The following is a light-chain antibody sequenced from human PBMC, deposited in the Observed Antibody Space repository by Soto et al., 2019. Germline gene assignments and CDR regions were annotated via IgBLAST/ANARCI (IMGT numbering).Light chain of an antibody. CDR2: KSS. CDR3: QQYNDYSWT. V-gene: IGKV1-5*03. Sequence: DIPMTQSPSTLSASVGDRVAITGRASQSISIWLAWYQQKPGKAPKLLIYKSSSLESGVASRFRGSGSGTEYTLTISSLQPDECAPYYIQQYNDYSWTFGQGTKVEIK. CDR1: QSISIW. J-gene: IGKJ1*01.